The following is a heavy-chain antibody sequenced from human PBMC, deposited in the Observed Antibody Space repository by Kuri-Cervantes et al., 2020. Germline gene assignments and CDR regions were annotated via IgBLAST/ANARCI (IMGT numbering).Heavy chain of an antibody. CDR1: GYTFTSYD. Sequence: ASVKVSCKASGYTFTSYDINWVRQATGQGLEWMGWMNPNSGNTGYAQKFQGRVTITADESTSTAYMELSSLRSEDTAVYYCARGLAARPLDAFDIWGQGTMVTVSS. CDR2: MNPNSGNT. CDR3: ARGLAARPLDAFDI. V-gene: IGHV1-8*01. J-gene: IGHJ3*02. D-gene: IGHD6-6*01.